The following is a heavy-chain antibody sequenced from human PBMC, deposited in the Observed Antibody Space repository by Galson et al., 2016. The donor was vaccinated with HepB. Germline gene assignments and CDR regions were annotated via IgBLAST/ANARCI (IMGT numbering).Heavy chain of an antibody. CDR2: ISTLATST. CDR3: ARRGGDFYGMDV. V-gene: IGHV3-11*03. CDR1: GFSFSDYF. D-gene: IGHD3-16*01. J-gene: IGHJ6*02. Sequence: SLRLSCAASGFSFSDYFMAWIRQAPGKGLEWGSYISTLATSTNYADSLRGRFIMSRDNARKLLFLELTNVTVEDTATYYCARRGGDFYGMDVWGPGTTVIVSS.